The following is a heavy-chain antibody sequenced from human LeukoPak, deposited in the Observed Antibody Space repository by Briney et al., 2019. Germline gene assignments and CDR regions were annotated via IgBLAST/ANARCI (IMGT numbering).Heavy chain of an antibody. CDR3: ARDHPPNYVIRFRVGFDP. CDR1: RYTFSSYG. Sequence: ASVKVSCKASRYTFSSYGISWVRQAPGQGREWMGWICAYNGNTNYAQKLQGRVTMTTDTSTSTAYMELRSLRSDDTAVYYCARDHPPNYVIRFRVGFDPWGQGTLVTVSS. V-gene: IGHV1-18*01. D-gene: IGHD3-3*01. CDR2: ICAYNGNT. J-gene: IGHJ5*02.